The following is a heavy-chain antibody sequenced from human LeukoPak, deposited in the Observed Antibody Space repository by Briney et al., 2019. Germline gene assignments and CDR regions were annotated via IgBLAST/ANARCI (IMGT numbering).Heavy chain of an antibody. J-gene: IGHJ4*02. CDR2: IYYSGST. D-gene: IGHD3-16*01. CDR1: GGSISSYY. Sequence: KPSETLSLTCTVSGGSISSYYWSWIRRPPGKGLEWIGYIYYSGSTNYNPSLKSRVTISVDTSKNQFSLKLSSVTAADTAVYYCARDNAGGYFDYWGQGTLVTVSS. V-gene: IGHV4-59*01. CDR3: ARDNAGGYFDY.